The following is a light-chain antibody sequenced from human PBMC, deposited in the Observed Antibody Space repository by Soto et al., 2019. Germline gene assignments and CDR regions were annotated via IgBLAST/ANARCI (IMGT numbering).Light chain of an antibody. J-gene: IGLJ2*01. CDR3: CSYSGTYIFAVL. CDR1: SSDVGGYTV. CDR2: DVS. Sequence: QSALTQPRSVSGSPGQSVTISCTETSSDVGGYTVVSWYQQRPGKAPKLMIYDVSKRPSGVPDRFSGCKSGNTASLTISGLQAEDEADYYCCSYSGTYIFAVLFGGGTKLTVL. V-gene: IGLV2-11*01.